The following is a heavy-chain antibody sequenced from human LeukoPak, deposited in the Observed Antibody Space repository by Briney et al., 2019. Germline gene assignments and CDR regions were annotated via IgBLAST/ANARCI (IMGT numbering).Heavy chain of an antibody. D-gene: IGHD6-19*01. Sequence: PSETLSLTCSVSGGSISSGNYQWTWIRQHPGKGLEWIGYIYYTGNTYYNPSLKSRVSISEDTSKNQFSLDLTSVTAADTAVYYCARCDSGPYYFDRWGPGTLVTVSS. V-gene: IGHV4-31*03. CDR3: ARCDSGPYYFDR. J-gene: IGHJ4*02. CDR2: IYYTGNT. CDR1: GGSISSGNYQ.